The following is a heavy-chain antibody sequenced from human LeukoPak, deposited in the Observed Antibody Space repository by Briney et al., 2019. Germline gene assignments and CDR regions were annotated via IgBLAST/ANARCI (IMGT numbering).Heavy chain of an antibody. J-gene: IGHJ6*02. CDR2: IYPRDGST. CDR1: GYTFTSNY. CDR3: ARDIVVPAATHYYYYGMDV. D-gene: IGHD2-2*01. Sequence: ASVKVSCKASGYTFTSNYIHWVRQAPGQGLEWMGMIYPRDGSTSYAQKFQGRVTITRDTSASTAYMELSSLRSEDTAVYYCARDIVVPAATHYYYYGMDVWGQGTTVTVSS. V-gene: IGHV1-46*01.